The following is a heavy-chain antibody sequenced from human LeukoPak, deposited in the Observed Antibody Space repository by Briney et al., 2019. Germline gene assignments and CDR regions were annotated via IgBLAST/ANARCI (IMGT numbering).Heavy chain of an antibody. CDR2: ISWNSGSI. CDR3: AKDLGFGQPLGNLFDY. CDR1: GFTFDDYA. J-gene: IGHJ4*02. Sequence: GRSLRLSCAASGFTFDDYAMHWVRQAPGEGLEWVSGISWNSGSIGYADSVKGRFTISRDNAKNSLYLQMNSLRAEDTAVYYCAKDLGFGQPLGNLFDYWGQGTLVTVSS. D-gene: IGHD7-27*01. V-gene: IGHV3-9*01.